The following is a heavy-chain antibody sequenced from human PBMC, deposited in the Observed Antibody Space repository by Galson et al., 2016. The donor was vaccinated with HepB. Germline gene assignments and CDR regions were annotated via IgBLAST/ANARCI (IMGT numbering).Heavy chain of an antibody. J-gene: IGHJ3*02. CDR1: GFTFSNYG. CDR3: ARDRGDDAFDI. D-gene: IGHD3-10*01. Sequence: SLRLSCAASGFTFSNYGMHWVRQAPGKGLEWVAVIWFDGSNKYYADSVQGRFTISRDNSKNTVYLQMNSLRAEDTAVYYCARDRGDDAFDIWGQGTMVTVSS. V-gene: IGHV3-33*01. CDR2: IWFDGSNK.